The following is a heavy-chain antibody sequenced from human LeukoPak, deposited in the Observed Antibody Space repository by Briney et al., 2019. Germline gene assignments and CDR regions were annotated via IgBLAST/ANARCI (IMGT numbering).Heavy chain of an antibody. Sequence: GGSLRLSCAASGFTFSDYWMHWVRQAPGNGLVWVSRINGDGSTTSYAASVKGRFTISRDNAKNTLFLQMNSLRAEDTAVYYCAISRSSGWSWGQGTLVTVSS. D-gene: IGHD6-19*01. CDR2: INGDGSTT. V-gene: IGHV3-74*01. CDR1: GFTFSDYW. CDR3: AISRSSGWS. J-gene: IGHJ5*02.